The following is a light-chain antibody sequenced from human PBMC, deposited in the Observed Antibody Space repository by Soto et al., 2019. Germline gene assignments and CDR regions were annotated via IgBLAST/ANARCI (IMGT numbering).Light chain of an antibody. CDR2: AAS. CDR3: QQYNSYPPYT. Sequence: DIQMTQSPSSLSASVGDRVTITCRASQGISNYLAWYQQKPGTVPKLLIYAASTLQSGVPSRFSGSGSGTEFTLTISSLQPDDFATYYCQQYNSYPPYTFGQGTKLEIK. V-gene: IGKV1-27*01. CDR1: QGISNY. J-gene: IGKJ2*01.